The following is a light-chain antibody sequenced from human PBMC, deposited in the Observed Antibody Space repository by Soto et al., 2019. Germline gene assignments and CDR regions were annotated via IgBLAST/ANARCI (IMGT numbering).Light chain of an antibody. CDR2: QAS. V-gene: IGKV1-5*03. CDR3: QQYDTYST. CDR1: QSISNW. Sequence: DIQMTQSPSTLSASIGDRVTISCRASQSISNWLAWYQQKPGKAPKLLISQASNLESGVPSRFSGSGSGTEFTLTISSLHPDDLATFYCQQYDTYSTFGQGTKLEIK. J-gene: IGKJ1*01.